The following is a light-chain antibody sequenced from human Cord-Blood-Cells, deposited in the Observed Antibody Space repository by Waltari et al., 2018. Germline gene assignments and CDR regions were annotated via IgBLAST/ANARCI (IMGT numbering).Light chain of an antibody. CDR3: CSYAGSSTVV. Sequence: QSALTQPASVSGSPGQSITISCTGTSRDVGSYNLFSWYQPHPGKAPKLMIYEGSKRPSWVSNRFSGSKSGNTASLTISGLQAEDEADYYCCSYAGSSTVVFGGGTKLTVL. V-gene: IGLV2-23*01. J-gene: IGLJ2*01. CDR2: EGS. CDR1: SRDVGSYNL.